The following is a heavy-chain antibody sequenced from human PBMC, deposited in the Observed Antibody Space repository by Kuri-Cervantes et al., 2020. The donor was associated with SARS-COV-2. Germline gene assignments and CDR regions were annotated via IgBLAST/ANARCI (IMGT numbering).Heavy chain of an antibody. CDR3: ASWSV. D-gene: IGHD6-13*01. Sequence: GESLKISCAASGFAFTNYGMHWVRQAPGKGLEWVAFIRYDGSEGYYVDSVKGRFTISRDDAKNSLYLQMNSLRDEDTAVYYCASWSVWGKGTAVTVSS. V-gene: IGHV3-30*02. J-gene: IGHJ6*04. CDR1: GFAFTNYG. CDR2: IRYDGSEG.